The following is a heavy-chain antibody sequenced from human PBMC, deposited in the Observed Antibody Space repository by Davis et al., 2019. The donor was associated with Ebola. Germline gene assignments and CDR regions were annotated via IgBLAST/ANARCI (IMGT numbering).Heavy chain of an antibody. CDR1: GGSFSGYY. CDR2: INHSGST. Sequence: PSETLSLTCAVYGGSFSGYYWCWIRQPPGKGLEWIGEINHSGSTYYNPSLKSRVTISVDTSKNQFSLKLSSVTAADTAVYYCASANLDYWGQGTLVTVSS. J-gene: IGHJ4*02. CDR3: ASANLDY. V-gene: IGHV4-34*01. D-gene: IGHD4/OR15-4a*01.